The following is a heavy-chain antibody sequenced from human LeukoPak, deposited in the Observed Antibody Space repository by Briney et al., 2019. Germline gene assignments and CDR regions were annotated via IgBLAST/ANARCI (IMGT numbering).Heavy chain of an antibody. CDR2: IYYSGST. CDR3: ARTYSSGWPYYYYYMDV. J-gene: IGHJ6*03. V-gene: IGHV4-59*01. CDR1: GGSISSYY. D-gene: IGHD6-19*01. Sequence: PSETLSLTCTVSGGSISSYYWSWIRQPPGKGLEWIGYIYYSGSTNYNPSLKSRVTISVDTSKNQFSLKLSSVTAADTAVYYCARTYSSGWPYYYYYMDVWRKGTTVTVSS.